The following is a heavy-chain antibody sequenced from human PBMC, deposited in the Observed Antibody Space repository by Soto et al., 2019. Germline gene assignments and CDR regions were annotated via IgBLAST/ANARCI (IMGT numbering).Heavy chain of an antibody. V-gene: IGHV3-11*01. Sequence: QVQLVESGGGLVKPGGSLRLSCAASGFTFSDYYMSWIRQAPGKGLEWVSSISRSGSTIYYADSVKGRFTISRDNAKNSLSLQMNSLRAEDTAVYYCARKTYSSRWSDDWGQGTLVTVSS. D-gene: IGHD6-13*01. CDR2: ISRSGSTI. CDR3: ARKTYSSRWSDD. CDR1: GFTFSDYY. J-gene: IGHJ4*02.